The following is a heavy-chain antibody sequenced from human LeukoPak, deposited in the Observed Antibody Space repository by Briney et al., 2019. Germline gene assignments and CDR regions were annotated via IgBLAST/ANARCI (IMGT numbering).Heavy chain of an antibody. V-gene: IGHV3-74*01. J-gene: IGHJ4*02. Sequence: GGSLRLSCAGSGFTFSTSWMHWVRQDPGKALVWVSRINDDGSSINYADSVKGRFTISRDNAKNTLYLQMSSLRAEDTAVYYCARALGSYSDYWGQGTLVSVSS. CDR1: GFTFSTSW. CDR2: INDDGSSI. CDR3: ARALGSYSDY. D-gene: IGHD1-26*01.